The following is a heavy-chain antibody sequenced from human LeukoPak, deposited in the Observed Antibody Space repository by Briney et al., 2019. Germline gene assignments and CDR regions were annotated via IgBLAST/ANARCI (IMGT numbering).Heavy chain of an antibody. D-gene: IGHD1-7*01. CDR1: RFTFSSSW. V-gene: IGHV3-74*01. J-gene: IGHJ4*02. Sequence: PGGSLRLSCAASRFTFSSSWMPWVRQAPGEGLVWVSRMNSDGTTTNYADSVQGRFTISRDNARNTLFLQMNSLRADDTAVYYCTTAGNYRFDFWGQGTLVTVSS. CDR2: MNSDGTTT. CDR3: TTAGNYRFDF.